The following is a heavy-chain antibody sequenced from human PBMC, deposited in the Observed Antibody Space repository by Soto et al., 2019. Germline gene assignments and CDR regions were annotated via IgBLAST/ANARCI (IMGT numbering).Heavy chain of an antibody. J-gene: IGHJ6*02. CDR1: GGSISEFY. CDR2: TYGSGSLYASGTT. D-gene: IGHD1-26*01. Sequence: QVQLQESGPGLVRPSETLSLTCTVSGGSISEFYWSWIRQPAGKGMEWIGRTYGSGSLYASGTTTHNPSLKSRITMSVDMSKNQVSLKLTSVTAADTAVYYCVRGGGRDSRSMYYYNRMDVWGQGTTVTVSS. V-gene: IGHV4-4*07. CDR3: VRGGGRDSRSMYYYNRMDV.